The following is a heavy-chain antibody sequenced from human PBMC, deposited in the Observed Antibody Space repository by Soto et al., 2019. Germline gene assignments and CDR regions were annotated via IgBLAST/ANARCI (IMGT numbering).Heavy chain of an antibody. CDR3: ARELTTRCGVGKAFDI. CDR1: GYTFTSYG. J-gene: IGHJ3*02. D-gene: IGHD1-1*01. CDR2: ISAYNGNT. V-gene: IGHV1-18*04. Sequence: QVQLVQSGAEVKKPGASVKVSCKASGYTFTSYGISWVRQAPGQGLEWMGWISAYNGNTNYAQKLQGRVTMNTDTSTSTAYVELRSLRADETAVYDCARELTTRCGVGKAFDIWGQGTMVTVSS.